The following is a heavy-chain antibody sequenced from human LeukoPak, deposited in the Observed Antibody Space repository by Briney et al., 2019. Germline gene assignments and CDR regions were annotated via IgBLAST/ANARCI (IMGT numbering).Heavy chain of an antibody. CDR3: ARREGPPKNFDF. V-gene: IGHV4-39*01. CDR2: INYSGST. CDR1: GGSISSNNFY. J-gene: IGHJ4*02. Sequence: SETLSLTCSVSGGSISSNNFYWGWIRQPPGKGLEWIGSINYSGSTHYNASLKSRVTISVDTSKNQFSLMLSSVTAADTAVYYCARREGPPKNFDFWGPGSLVTVSS.